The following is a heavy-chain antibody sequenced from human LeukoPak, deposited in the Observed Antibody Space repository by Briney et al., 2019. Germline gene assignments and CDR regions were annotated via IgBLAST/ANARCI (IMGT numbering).Heavy chain of an antibody. CDR1: GFTFSSYA. D-gene: IGHD2-8*01. Sequence: GGSLRLSCAASGFTFSSYAMSWVRQAPGKGLEWVAVISYDGSNKYYADSVKGRFTISRDNSKNTLYLQMNSLRAEDTAVYYCAKDRDIVLMVYAIRGRFDYWGQGTLVTVSS. J-gene: IGHJ4*02. CDR2: ISYDGSNK. V-gene: IGHV3-30*18. CDR3: AKDRDIVLMVYAIRGRFDY.